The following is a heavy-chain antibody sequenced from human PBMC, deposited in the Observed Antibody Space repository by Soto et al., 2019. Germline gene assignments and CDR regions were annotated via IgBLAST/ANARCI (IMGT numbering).Heavy chain of an antibody. V-gene: IGHV4-31*03. D-gene: IGHD6-13*01. J-gene: IGHJ4*02. CDR2: IYYSGST. CDR1: GGSISSGGYY. Sequence: PLETLSLTCTVSGGSISSGGYYWSWTRQHPGKGLEWIGYIYYSGSTYYNPSLKSRVTISVDTSKNQFSLKLSSVTAADTAVYYCARGVYSSSWGKYYFDYWGQGTLVTVSS. CDR3: ARGVYSSSWGKYYFDY.